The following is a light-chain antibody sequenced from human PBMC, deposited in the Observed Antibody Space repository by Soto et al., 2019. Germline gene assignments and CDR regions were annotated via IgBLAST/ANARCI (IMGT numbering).Light chain of an antibody. CDR1: QSVSSN. CDR3: QQYNNAPPYT. CDR2: GAS. V-gene: IGKV3-15*01. J-gene: IGKJ2*01. Sequence: EIVMTQSPSTLSVSPAERATLSCRASQSVSSNLAWDQQKPGQAPRLLIYGASTRATGIPARFPGSVSGTDLTLSRCSTHYEDFADYYCQQYNNAPPYTVGQGTMVYIK.